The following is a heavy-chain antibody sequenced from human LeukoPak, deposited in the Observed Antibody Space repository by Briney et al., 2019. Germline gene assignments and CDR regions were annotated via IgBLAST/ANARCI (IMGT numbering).Heavy chain of an antibody. CDR3: AKNRDGYHAFDI. Sequence: GGSLRLSCATSGFTFSSYVMSWVGQAPGKGLEWFSAIAGSGDSTYYADSVKGRFTISRDNSKNTLYLQMNSLRAEDTAVYYCAKNRDGYHAFDIWGEGTLVTVSS. J-gene: IGHJ3*02. D-gene: IGHD5-24*01. CDR1: GFTFSSYV. V-gene: IGHV3-23*01. CDR2: IAGSGDST.